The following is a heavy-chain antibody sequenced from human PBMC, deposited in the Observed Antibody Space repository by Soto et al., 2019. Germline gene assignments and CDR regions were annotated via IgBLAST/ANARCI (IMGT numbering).Heavy chain of an antibody. V-gene: IGHV3-74*01. D-gene: IGHD2-21*02. CDR1: GFTFSHYW. CDR2: INSDGSTT. Sequence: EVQLVESGGGLVQPGGSLRLSCAASGFTFSHYWMHWVRQTPGKGLVWVSRINSDGSTTSSADSVRGRFSMSRDNAKNSLYLQMNRVIADDTAVYFCARDIGGVTASDACDVCGHGTMVTVSS. CDR3: ARDIGGVTASDACDV. J-gene: IGHJ3*01.